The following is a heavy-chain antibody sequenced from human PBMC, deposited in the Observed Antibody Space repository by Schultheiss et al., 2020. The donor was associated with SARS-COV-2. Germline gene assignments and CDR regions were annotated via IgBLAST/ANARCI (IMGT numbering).Heavy chain of an antibody. CDR2: ISGYNGNT. V-gene: IGHV1-18*01. CDR1: GGTFSTYA. Sequence: ASVKVSCKASGGTFSTYAISWVRQAPGQGLEWMGWISGYNGNTNYAQKLQGRVTMTTDTSTSTAYMELRSLRSDDTAVYYCARVRKVWASNNWSYYFDYWGQGTLVTVSS. D-gene: IGHD1-1*01. CDR3: ARVRKVWASNNWSYYFDY. J-gene: IGHJ4*02.